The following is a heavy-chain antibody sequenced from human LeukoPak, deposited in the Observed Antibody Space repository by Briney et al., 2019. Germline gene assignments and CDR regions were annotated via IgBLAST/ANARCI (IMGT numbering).Heavy chain of an antibody. J-gene: IGHJ1*01. CDR2: IYDSGST. CDR3: ARGGAARLHFQN. V-gene: IGHV4-39*07. CDR1: GGSIRSSYYY. Sequence: PSETLSLTCTVSGGSIRSSYYYWGWIRQPPGKGLEWIGSIYDSGSTYYNPSLKSRVTISVDTSKNQFSLNLNSVTAADTAVYYCARGGAARLHFQNWGQGTLVTVSS. D-gene: IGHD6-6*01.